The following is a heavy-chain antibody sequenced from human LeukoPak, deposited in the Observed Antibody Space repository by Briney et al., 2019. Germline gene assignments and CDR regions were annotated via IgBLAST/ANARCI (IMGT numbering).Heavy chain of an antibody. V-gene: IGHV3-30*02. CDR1: GFTFSRYG. J-gene: IGHJ4*02. D-gene: IGHD2-2*01. CDR3: ATLGGYCSSTSCRRGFDY. CDR2: IRYDGSNK. Sequence: GGTLRLSCAASGFTFSRYGMHWVRQAPGKGLEGVAFIRYDGSNKYYADSVKGRFTISRDNSKNTLYLQMNSLRAEDTAVYYCATLGGYCSSTSCRRGFDYWGQGTLVTVSS.